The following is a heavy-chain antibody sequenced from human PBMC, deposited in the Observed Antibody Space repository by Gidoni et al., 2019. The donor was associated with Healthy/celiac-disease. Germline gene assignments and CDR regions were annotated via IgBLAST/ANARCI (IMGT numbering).Heavy chain of an antibody. V-gene: IGHV4-59*08. CDR1: GGSISSYY. D-gene: IGHD3-10*01. CDR2: IYYSGST. Sequence: QVQLQESGPGLVKPSETLSLTCTVSGGSISSYYWSWIRQPPGKGLEWIGYIYYSGSTNYNPSLKSRVTISVDTSKNQFSLKLSSVTAADTAVYYCARSKWFGELSFDYWGQGTLVTVSS. CDR3: ARSKWFGELSFDY. J-gene: IGHJ4*02.